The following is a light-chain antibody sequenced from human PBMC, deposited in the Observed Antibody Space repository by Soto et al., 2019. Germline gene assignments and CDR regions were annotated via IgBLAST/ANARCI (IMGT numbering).Light chain of an antibody. J-gene: IGLJ2*01. CDR2: EVS. V-gene: IGLV2-8*01. CDR3: SSYAGSTNLV. CDR1: SSDVGGYNY. Sequence: QSALTQPPSASGSPGQSVTISCTGTSSDVGGYNYVSWYQQHTGKAPKLMIYEVSKRPSGVPDRFSGSKSGNTASLTVSGLQAEDEADYYCSSYAGSTNLVFGGGTSWPS.